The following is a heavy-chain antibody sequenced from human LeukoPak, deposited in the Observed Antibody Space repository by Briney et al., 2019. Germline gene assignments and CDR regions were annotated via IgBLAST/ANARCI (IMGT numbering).Heavy chain of an antibody. CDR2: IYYSGST. Sequence: SETLSLTCTVSGGSISSSSYYWGWIRQPPGKGLEWIGSIYYSGSTYYNPSLKSLVTISVDTSKNQFSLKLSSVPAADTAVYYCARTRYDYYDSSGEVSYYMDVWGKGTTVTISS. V-gene: IGHV4-39*07. D-gene: IGHD3-22*01. J-gene: IGHJ6*03. CDR1: GGSISSSSYY. CDR3: ARTRYDYYDSSGEVSYYMDV.